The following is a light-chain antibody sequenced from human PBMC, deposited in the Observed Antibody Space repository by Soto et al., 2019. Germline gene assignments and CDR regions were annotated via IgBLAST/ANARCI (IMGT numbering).Light chain of an antibody. J-gene: IGKJ2*01. V-gene: IGKV3-20*01. CDR2: GAS. CDR3: QQYDSSLYT. Sequence: EIVLTQSPGTLSLSPGERATLSCRASQSVSNSYLAWYQHKPGQAPRLLIYGASSRATGIPGRFSGSGSGTDFTLTISRLEPEDFAVYYCQQYDSSLYTFGQGTKLEIK. CDR1: QSVSNSY.